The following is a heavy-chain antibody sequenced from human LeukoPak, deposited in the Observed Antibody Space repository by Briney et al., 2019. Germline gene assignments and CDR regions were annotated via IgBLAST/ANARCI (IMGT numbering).Heavy chain of an antibody. D-gene: IGHD2-2*01. CDR3: ARWYCTTTNCYYDY. J-gene: IGHJ4*02. CDR1: GFSVSNNY. Sequence: GSLRLSCAASGFSVSNNYMGWVRQAPGKGLEWVSFIYSGGDTKYADSVRGRFTISRDNSKNTLFLQMNSLRAEDTAVYYCARWYCTTTNCYYDYWGQGTLVTVSS. V-gene: IGHV3-53*01. CDR2: IYSGGDT.